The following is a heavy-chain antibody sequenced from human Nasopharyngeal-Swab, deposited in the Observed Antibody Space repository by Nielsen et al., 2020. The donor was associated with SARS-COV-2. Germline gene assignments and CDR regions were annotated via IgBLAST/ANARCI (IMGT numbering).Heavy chain of an antibody. J-gene: IGHJ4*02. V-gene: IGHV4-34*01. D-gene: IGHD6-13*01. CDR2: INHSGST. CDR3: ARLKGIAAAWDY. Sequence: WIRPPPGKGLEWIGEINHSGSTNYNPSLKSRVTISVDTSKNQFSLKLSSVTAADTAVYYCARLKGIAAAWDYWGQGTLVTVSS.